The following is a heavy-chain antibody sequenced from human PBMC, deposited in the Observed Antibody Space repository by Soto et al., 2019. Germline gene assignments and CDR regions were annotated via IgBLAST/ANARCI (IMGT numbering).Heavy chain of an antibody. J-gene: IGHJ5*02. Sequence: LRLSCAASGFTFDDYTMHWVRQAPGKGLEWVSLISWDGGSTYYADSVKGRFTISRDNSKNSLYLQMNSLRTEDTALYYCAKDGTGTPTWGWFDPWGQGTLVTVSS. D-gene: IGHD7-27*01. CDR1: GFTFDDYT. CDR3: AKDGTGTPTWGWFDP. CDR2: ISWDGGST. V-gene: IGHV3-43*01.